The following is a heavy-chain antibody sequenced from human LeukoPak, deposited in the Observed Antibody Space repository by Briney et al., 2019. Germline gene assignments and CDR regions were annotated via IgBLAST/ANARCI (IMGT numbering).Heavy chain of an antibody. CDR1: GFSFSSYA. CDR2: IWYDGSNQ. Sequence: PGGSLRLSCAASGFSFSSYAMHWVRQAPGKGLEWVAVIWYDGSNQYYADSVRGRFTISRDNPKNTLHLQMNSLRAEDTAAYYCVKSGPDFGDLPSEYYFDFWGQGTLVTVSS. CDR3: VKSGPDFGDLPSEYYFDF. J-gene: IGHJ4*02. V-gene: IGHV3-33*06. D-gene: IGHD4-17*01.